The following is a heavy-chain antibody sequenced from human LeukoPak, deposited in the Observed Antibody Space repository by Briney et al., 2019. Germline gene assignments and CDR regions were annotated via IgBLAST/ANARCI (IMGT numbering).Heavy chain of an antibody. D-gene: IGHD3-16*01. CDR3: ARSTLMITVGGGTFDY. Sequence: ASVKVSCKATGYTFTTYGISWVRQAPGQGLEWMGWFSAYNGNTNYAQKLQGRVTMTTDTSTSTAYMELRSLRSDDTAVYYCARSTLMITVGGGTFDYWGQGTLVTVSS. CDR1: GYTFTTYG. V-gene: IGHV1-18*01. J-gene: IGHJ4*02. CDR2: FSAYNGNT.